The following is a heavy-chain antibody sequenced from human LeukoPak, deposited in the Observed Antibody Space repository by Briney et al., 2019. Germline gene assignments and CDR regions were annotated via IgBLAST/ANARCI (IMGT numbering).Heavy chain of an antibody. J-gene: IGHJ6*02. CDR3: ARDYRSGYNYYGMDV. V-gene: IGHV4-4*07. CDR1: GGSISGYY. CDR2: IYTSGST. D-gene: IGHD3-3*01. Sequence: PSETLSLTCTVSGGSISGYYWSWIRQPAGQGLEWIGRIYTSGSTNYNPSLKSRVTMSVDTSKNQFSLKLSSVTAADTAVYYCARDYRSGYNYYGMDVWGQGTTVTVSS.